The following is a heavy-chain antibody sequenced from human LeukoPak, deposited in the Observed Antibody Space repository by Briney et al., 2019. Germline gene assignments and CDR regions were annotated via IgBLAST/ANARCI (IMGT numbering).Heavy chain of an antibody. D-gene: IGHD3-10*01. Sequence: ASVKVSCKASGYTFPSYAMNWVRQAPGQGLEWMGWINTNTGNPTYAQGFTGRFVFSLDTSVSTAYLQVSSLKAEDTAVYYCARDRRMEYYGSGSSNWFDPWGQGTLVTVSS. CDR2: INTNTGNP. CDR3: ARDRRMEYYGSGSSNWFDP. CDR1: GYTFPSYA. J-gene: IGHJ5*02. V-gene: IGHV7-4-1*02.